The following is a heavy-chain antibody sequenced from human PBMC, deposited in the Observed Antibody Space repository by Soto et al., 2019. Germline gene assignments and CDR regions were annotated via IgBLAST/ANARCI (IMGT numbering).Heavy chain of an antibody. CDR3: ARRWIQLWSPYGMDV. CDR1: GYTFTSYA. J-gene: IGHJ6*02. V-gene: IGHV1-3*05. D-gene: IGHD5-18*01. Sequence: QVQLVQSGAEEKKPGASVKVSRKASGYTFTSYAMHWVRQAPGQRLEWMGWINAGNGNTKYSQKFQGRVTITRDTSASTAYMELSSLRSEDTAVYYCARRWIQLWSPYGMDVWGQGTTVTVSS. CDR2: INAGNGNT.